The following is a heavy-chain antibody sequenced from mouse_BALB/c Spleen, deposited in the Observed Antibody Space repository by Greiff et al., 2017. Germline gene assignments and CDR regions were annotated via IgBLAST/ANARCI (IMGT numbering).Heavy chain of an antibody. Sequence: QVQLQQSGAGLVKPGASVKLSCTASGYTFTSYYMSWVQQRPGQGLEWIGEINPSNGGTNFNEKFKSKATLTVDKSSSTAYMQLSSLTSEDSAVYYCTRVDYGGGYFDVWGAGTTVTVSA. CDR3: TRVDYGGGYFDV. CDR1: GYTFTSYY. D-gene: IGHD1-1*02. V-gene: IGHV1S81*02. CDR2: INPSNGGT. J-gene: IGHJ1*01.